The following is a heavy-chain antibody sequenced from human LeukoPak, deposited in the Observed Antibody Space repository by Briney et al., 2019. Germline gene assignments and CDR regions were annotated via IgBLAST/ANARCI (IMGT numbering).Heavy chain of an antibody. CDR1: GGSINNYY. D-gene: IGHD3-22*01. CDR3: ARGEYYYYSSAYYGFDY. Sequence: SETLSLTCSVSGGSINNYYWSWIRQPPGRGLEWIGYVSYSGSINYNPSLKSRVTISLVTSKNQFSLKLRSVTAADTAMYYCARGEYYYYSSAYYGFDYWGQGTLVTASS. J-gene: IGHJ4*02. V-gene: IGHV4-59*01. CDR2: VSYSGSI.